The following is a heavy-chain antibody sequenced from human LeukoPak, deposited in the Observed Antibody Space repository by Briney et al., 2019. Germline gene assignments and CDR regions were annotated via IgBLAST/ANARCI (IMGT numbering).Heavy chain of an antibody. CDR1: GFTFSSYA. CDR2: ITHTGGDS. D-gene: IGHD1-1*01. V-gene: IGHV3-23*01. CDR3: GKDKTTYNWWEVIES. J-gene: IGHJ4*02. Sequence: PGGSLRLSCVASGFTFSSYAMTWVRQAPGKGLEWVALITHTGGDSYYADSVKGRFALSRDNSKNTLYLEMNDLRAEDTALYFCGKDKTTYNWWEVIESWGQGALVTVSS.